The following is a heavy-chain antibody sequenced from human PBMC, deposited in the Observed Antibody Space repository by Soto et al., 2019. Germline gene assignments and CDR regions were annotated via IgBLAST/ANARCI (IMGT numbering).Heavy chain of an antibody. J-gene: IGHJ4*02. CDR2: IYFSGST. CDR1: GGSISSSRYY. V-gene: IGHV4-39*01. Sequence: QLQLQESGPGLVKPSETLSLTCTVSGGSISSSRYYWGWIRQPPGKGLEWIGSIYFSGSTYYKPALTRRVSISVATSKHQFSLKLRSVTAADTAMYFCASSPLTYSSGWYYFDYWGQGTLVTVSS. CDR3: ASSPLTYSSGWYYFDY. D-gene: IGHD6-19*01.